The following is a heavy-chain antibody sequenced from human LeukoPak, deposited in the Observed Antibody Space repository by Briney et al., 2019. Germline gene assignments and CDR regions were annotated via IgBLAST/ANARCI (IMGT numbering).Heavy chain of an antibody. D-gene: IGHD1-26*01. CDR3: ARVARARAPEVKELLRKTGYYYMDV. V-gene: IGHV1-24*01. J-gene: IGHJ6*03. CDR1: GYTLTELS. CDR2: FDPEDGET. Sequence: ASVKVSCKVSGYTLTELSMHWVRQAPGKGLEWMGGFDPEDGETIYAQKFQGRVTMTEDTSTDTAYMELSSLRSEDTAVYYCARVARARAPEVKELLRKTGYYYMDVWGKGTTVTVSS.